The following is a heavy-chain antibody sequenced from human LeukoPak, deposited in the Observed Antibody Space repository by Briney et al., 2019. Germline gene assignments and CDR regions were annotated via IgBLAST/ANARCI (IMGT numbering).Heavy chain of an antibody. CDR3: ARGGQAGTGDL. J-gene: IGHJ5*02. D-gene: IGHD3-10*01. V-gene: IGHV3-7*01. CDR2: IKQDGSET. Sequence: GGSLRLSCAASGFTFSSYEMNWVRQAPGKGLEGVANIKQDGSETYHVDSAKGRFTISRDNAKDSLYLEMNSLRAEDTAVYYCARGGQAGTGDLWGQGTLVTVSS. CDR1: GFTFSSYE.